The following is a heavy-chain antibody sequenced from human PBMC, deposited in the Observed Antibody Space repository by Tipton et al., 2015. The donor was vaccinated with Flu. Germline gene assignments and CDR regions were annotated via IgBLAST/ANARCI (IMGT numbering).Heavy chain of an antibody. D-gene: IGHD3-22*01. CDR1: GYSISSGYY. Sequence: GSLRLSCTVSGYSISSGYYWGWIRQPPGKGLEWIGSIYHSGSTYYNPSLKSRVTISVDTSKNQFSLKLSSVTAADTAVYYCARSSSDDSSGYYYPEAFDIWGQGTMVTVSS. V-gene: IGHV4-38-2*02. J-gene: IGHJ3*02. CDR2: IYHSGST. CDR3: ARSSSDDSSGYYYPEAFDI.